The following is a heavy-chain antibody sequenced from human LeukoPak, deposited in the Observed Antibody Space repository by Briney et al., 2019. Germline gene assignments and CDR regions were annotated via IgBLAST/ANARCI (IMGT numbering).Heavy chain of an antibody. J-gene: IGHJ3*02. D-gene: IGHD4-17*01. CDR1: GYTFTGYY. CDR3: AGSAYGDYGADAFDI. CDR2: INPNSGNT. V-gene: IGHV1-8*02. Sequence: EASVKVSCKASGYTFTGYYMHWVRQAPGQGLEWMGWINPNSGNTGYAQKFQGRVTMTRNTSISTAYMELSSLRSEDTAVYYCAGSAYGDYGADAFDIWGQGTMVTVSS.